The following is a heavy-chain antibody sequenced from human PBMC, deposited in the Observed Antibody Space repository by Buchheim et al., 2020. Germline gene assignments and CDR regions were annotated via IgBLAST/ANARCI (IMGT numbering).Heavy chain of an antibody. CDR3: ARGGSDPPSTMGYFDY. CDR2: INPTTGAT. J-gene: IGHJ4*02. V-gene: IGHV1-69*06. Sequence: QVQLVQSGTEVKKPESSVKVSCKSSGDTFSYALSWVRQAPGQGLEWLGQINPTTGATKYAQKVQGRVTIAADKPKTTGYMELRGLKSDDTALYFCARGGSDPPSTMGYFDYWGQGT. CDR1: GDTFSYA. D-gene: IGHD3-10*01.